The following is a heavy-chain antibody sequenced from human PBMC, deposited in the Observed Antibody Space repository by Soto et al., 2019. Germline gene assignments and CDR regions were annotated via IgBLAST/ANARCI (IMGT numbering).Heavy chain of an antibody. CDR2: INHSGST. J-gene: IGHJ4*02. Sequence: PSETLSLTCAVYGGSFSGYYWSWIRQPPGKGLEWIGEINHSGSTNYNPSLKSRVTISVDTSKNQFSLKLGSVTAADTAVFYCARESKWNDEYYFDYWGQGTQVTVSS. V-gene: IGHV4-34*01. CDR1: GGSFSGYY. CDR3: ARESKWNDEYYFDY. D-gene: IGHD1-1*01.